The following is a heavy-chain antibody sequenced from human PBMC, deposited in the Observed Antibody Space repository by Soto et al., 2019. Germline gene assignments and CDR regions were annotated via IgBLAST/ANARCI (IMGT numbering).Heavy chain of an antibody. J-gene: IGHJ4*02. D-gene: IGHD2-2*01. CDR1: GFTFGDYA. CDR2: IRSKAYGGTT. V-gene: IGHV3-49*03. CDR3: TRGYFYSCPQNECYFDY. Sequence: GGSLRLSCTASGFTFGDYAMSWFRQAPGKGLEWVGFIRSKAYGGTTEYAASVKGRFTISRDDSKSIAYLQMNSLKTEDTAVYYCTRGYFYSCPQNECYFDYWGQGTLVTVSS.